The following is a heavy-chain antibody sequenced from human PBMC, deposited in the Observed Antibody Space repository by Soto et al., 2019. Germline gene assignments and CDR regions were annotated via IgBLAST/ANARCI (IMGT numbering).Heavy chain of an antibody. Sequence: QVQLQESGPGLVKPSETLSLTCTLSGASVSSGSYYWSWIRQSPGEGLEWLGYIYYRGTTNSNPSLRSRVTISLDTSNNPFTLTLYSLTAADTAVYYCARVPAPYLAWSFPGNYNGMDVWGQGTTVIVS. V-gene: IGHV4-61*01. D-gene: IGHD3-3*01. CDR2: IYYRGTT. J-gene: IGHJ6*02. CDR3: ARVPAPYLAWSFPGNYNGMDV. CDR1: GASVSSGSYY.